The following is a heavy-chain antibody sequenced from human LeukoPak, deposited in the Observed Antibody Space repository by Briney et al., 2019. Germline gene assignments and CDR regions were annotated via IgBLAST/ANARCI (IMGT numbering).Heavy chain of an antibody. V-gene: IGHV3-11*01. CDR3: ARDQKVSQLLYSSYGMDV. CDR2: ISSSGSTI. CDR1: GFTFSDYY. Sequence: GGSLRLSCAASGFTFSDYYMSWIRQAPGKGLEWVSYISSSGSTIYYADSVKGRFTISRDNAKNSLYLQMNSLRAEDTAVYYCARDQKVSQLLYSSYGMDVWGQGTTVTVSS. J-gene: IGHJ6*02. D-gene: IGHD2-2*02.